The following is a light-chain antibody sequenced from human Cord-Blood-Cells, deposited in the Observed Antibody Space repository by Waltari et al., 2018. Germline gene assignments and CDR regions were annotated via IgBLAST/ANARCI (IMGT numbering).Light chain of an antibody. CDR2: DVS. Sequence: QSALTQPASVSGSPGQSITISCTGTSSDVGGYNYVSWYQQHPGKAPKLMIYDVSKRPSGVSNRFSGSKSGNTASLTISGLQAEDEADYYCSSYTSSSTLWVFDGGTKLTVL. J-gene: IGLJ3*02. CDR1: SSDVGGYNY. V-gene: IGLV2-14*01. CDR3: SSYTSSSTLWV.